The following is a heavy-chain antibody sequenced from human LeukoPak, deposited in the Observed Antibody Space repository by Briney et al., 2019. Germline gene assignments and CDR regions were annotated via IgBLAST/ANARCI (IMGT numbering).Heavy chain of an antibody. D-gene: IGHD6-13*01. CDR2: IIPIFGTA. J-gene: IGHJ5*02. CDR3: ARDTVSRSPGIAAAGTRGGFDP. CDR1: GGTFSSYA. Sequence: SVKVSCKASGGTFSSYAISWVRQAPGQGLEWMGGIIPIFGTANYAQKFQGRVTITTDEPTSTAYMELSSLRSEDTAVYYCARDTVSRSPGIAAAGTRGGFDPWGQGTLVTVSS. V-gene: IGHV1-69*05.